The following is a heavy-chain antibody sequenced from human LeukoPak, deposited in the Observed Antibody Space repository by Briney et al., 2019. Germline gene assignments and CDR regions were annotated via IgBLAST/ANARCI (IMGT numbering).Heavy chain of an antibody. D-gene: IGHD2/OR15-2a*01. CDR3: AGHHPRNTVDF. CDR1: GGSFSSYY. CDR2: ISDIGSI. Sequence: PSETLSLTCAAYGGSFSSYYWSWIRQPPGKGLEWIAYISDIGSINYNPSLKSRVTISLDTSKNQFSLKLSSVTAADTAVYYCAGHHPRNTVDFWGQGTLVTVSS. V-gene: IGHV4-59*08. J-gene: IGHJ4*02.